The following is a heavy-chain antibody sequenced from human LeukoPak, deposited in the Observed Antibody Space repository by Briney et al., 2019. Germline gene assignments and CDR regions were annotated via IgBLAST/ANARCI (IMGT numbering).Heavy chain of an antibody. D-gene: IGHD3-22*01. CDR2: ISGSGGRT. Sequence: PGGSLSFSGEALGFPFSTFPMPWFRRAPGKGLRGVPPISGSGGRTYYADSVKGRFTISRDNSKNTLYLQLSSLRAEDTAVYYCANAYYYDSRGYDPVDYWGQGTLVTVSS. CDR3: ANAYYYDSRGYDPVDY. J-gene: IGHJ4*02. V-gene: IGHV3-23*01. CDR1: GFPFSTFP.